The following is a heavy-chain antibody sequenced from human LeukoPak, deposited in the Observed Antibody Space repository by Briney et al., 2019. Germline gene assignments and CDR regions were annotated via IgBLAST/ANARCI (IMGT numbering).Heavy chain of an antibody. CDR2: MNPSSGNT. J-gene: IGHJ3*02. D-gene: IGHD2-2*01. CDR3: ARYCSSTSCYLGDNAFDI. V-gene: IGHV1-8*03. CDR1: GYTFTSYD. Sequence: ASVKVSCKASGYTFTSYDINWVRQATGQGLEWMGWMNPSSGNTGYAQKFQGRVTITRNTSISTAYMELSSLRSEDTAVYYCARYCSSTSCYLGDNAFDIWGQGTMVTVSS.